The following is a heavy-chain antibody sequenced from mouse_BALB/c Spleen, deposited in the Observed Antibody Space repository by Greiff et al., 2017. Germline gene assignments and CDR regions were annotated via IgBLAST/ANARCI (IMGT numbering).Heavy chain of an antibody. CDR3: TRKANDGYYVYYAMDY. CDR2: INPSNGGT. Sequence: VQLQQPGAELVKPGASVKLSCKASGYTFTSYYMYWVKQRPGQGLEWIGGINPSNGGTNFNEKFKSKATLTVDKSSSTAYMQLSSLTSEDSAVYYCTRKANDGYYVYYAMDYGGQGTSVTVSS. CDR1: GYTFTSYY. V-gene: IGHV1S81*02. J-gene: IGHJ4*01. D-gene: IGHD2-3*01.